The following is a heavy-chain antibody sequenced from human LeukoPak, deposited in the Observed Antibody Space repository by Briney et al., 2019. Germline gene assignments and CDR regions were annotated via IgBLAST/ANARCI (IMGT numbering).Heavy chain of an antibody. V-gene: IGHV4-31*03. J-gene: IGHJ4*02. CDR2: IYYSGST. Sequence: SETLSLTCTVSGGSISSGGYYWSWIRQHPGKGLEWIGYIYYSGSTYYNPSLKSRVTISVDTSKNQFSLKLSSVTAADTAVYYCAREYCSGGSCRGGFDYWGQGTLVTVSS. CDR3: AREYCSGGSCRGGFDY. CDR1: GGSISSGGYY. D-gene: IGHD2-15*01.